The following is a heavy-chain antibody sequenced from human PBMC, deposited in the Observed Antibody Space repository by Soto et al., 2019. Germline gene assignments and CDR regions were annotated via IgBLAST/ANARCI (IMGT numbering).Heavy chain of an antibody. D-gene: IGHD3-22*01. CDR3: ARDYYYDTSGYYSDTFDI. V-gene: IGHV1-18*01. Sequence: QVQLVQSGAEVKKPGASVNVSCKASGYTFTSYGISWVRQAPGQGLEWMGWLSAYNDDTNYAQKLQGRVTMTTDTSTTTAYMELRSLRSDDTAVYYCARDYYYDTSGYYSDTFDIWGQWTMVTVSS. J-gene: IGHJ3*02. CDR2: LSAYNDDT. CDR1: GYTFTSYG.